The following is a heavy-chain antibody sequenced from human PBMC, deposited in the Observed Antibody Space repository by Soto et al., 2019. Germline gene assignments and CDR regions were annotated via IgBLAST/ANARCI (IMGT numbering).Heavy chain of an antibody. J-gene: IGHJ4*02. V-gene: IGHV6-1*01. CDR1: GDSVSSNSAT. Sequence: QVHLQQSGPGLVKPSQTLSLTCAISGDSVSSNSATWNWIRQSPSRGLEWLGRTYYRSNWYNGYAVSVKGRITINPDTSKNRFSLQLNSVTPEDTAVYYCARAADLDFDYWGQGTLVTVSS. D-gene: IGHD2-2*01. CDR2: TYYRSNWYN. CDR3: ARAADLDFDY.